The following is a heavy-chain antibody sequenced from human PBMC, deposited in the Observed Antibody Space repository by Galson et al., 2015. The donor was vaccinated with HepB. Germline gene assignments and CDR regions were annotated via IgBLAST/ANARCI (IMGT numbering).Heavy chain of an antibody. Sequence: SVKVSCKASGYTFTSYGISWVRQAPGQGLEWMGWISGYNGNTNYAQKLQGRVTMTTDTSTSTAYMEVRSLRSDDTAVYYCARHPYGSGSYYYYYYGMDVWGQGTTVTVPS. V-gene: IGHV1-18*04. D-gene: IGHD3-10*01. CDR2: ISGYNGNT. CDR1: GYTFTSYG. J-gene: IGHJ6*02. CDR3: ARHPYGSGSYYYYYYGMDV.